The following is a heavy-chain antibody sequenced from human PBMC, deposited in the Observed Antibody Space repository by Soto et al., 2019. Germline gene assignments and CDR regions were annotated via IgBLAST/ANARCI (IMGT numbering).Heavy chain of an antibody. D-gene: IGHD2-8*01. CDR3: ASKEGYCTNGVCSLDAMDV. J-gene: IGHJ6*02. CDR2: INPSGGST. Sequence: ASVKVSCKASGYTFTSYYMHWVRQAPGQGLEWMGIINPSGGSTSYAQKFQGRVTMTRDTSTSTVYMELSSLRSEDTAVYYCASKEGYCTNGVCSLDAMDVWGQGTTVTVSS. V-gene: IGHV1-46*01. CDR1: GYTFTSYY.